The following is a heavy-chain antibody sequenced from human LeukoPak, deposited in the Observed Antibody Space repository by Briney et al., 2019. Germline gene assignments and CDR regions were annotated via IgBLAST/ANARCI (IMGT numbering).Heavy chain of an antibody. CDR3: AREAVTPYYGMDV. J-gene: IGHJ6*02. D-gene: IGHD3-10*01. Sequence: GGSLRLSCAASGITFSDYYMSWIRQAPGKGLEWVSYISSSGSTIYYADSVKGRFTISRDNAKNSLYLQMNSPRAEDTAVYYCAREAVTPYYGMDVWGQGTTVTVSS. CDR2: ISSSGSTI. V-gene: IGHV3-11*01. CDR1: GITFSDYY.